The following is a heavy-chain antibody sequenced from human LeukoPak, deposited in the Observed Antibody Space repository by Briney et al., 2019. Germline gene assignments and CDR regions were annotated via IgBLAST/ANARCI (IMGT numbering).Heavy chain of an antibody. CDR2: IYYSGST. J-gene: IGHJ4*02. CDR3: ARRGKKDSSGYYEDY. V-gene: IGHV4-39*01. Sequence: SETLSLTCTVSGGSISSSSYYWGWIRQPPGKGLEWIGSIYYSGSTYYNPSLKSRVTISVDTSKNQFSLRLSSVTAADTAVYYCARRGKKDSSGYYEDYWGQGTLVTVSS. CDR1: GGSISSSSYY. D-gene: IGHD3-22*01.